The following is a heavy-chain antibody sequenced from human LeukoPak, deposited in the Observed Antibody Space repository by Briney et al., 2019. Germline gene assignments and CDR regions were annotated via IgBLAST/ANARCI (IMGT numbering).Heavy chain of an antibody. CDR3: ARRSGLDY. CDR2: ISSSSSTI. J-gene: IGHJ4*02. CDR1: GFTFSSYS. V-gene: IGHV3-48*01. Sequence: GESLKISCAASGFTFSSYSMNWVRQAPGKGLEWVSYISSSSSTIYYADSVKGRFTISRDNAKNSLYLQMNSLRAEDTAVYYCARRSGLDYWGQGTLVTVSS.